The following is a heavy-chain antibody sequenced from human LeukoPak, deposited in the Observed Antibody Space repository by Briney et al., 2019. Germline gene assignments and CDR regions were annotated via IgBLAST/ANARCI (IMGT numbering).Heavy chain of an antibody. CDR1: GLTFDDYA. J-gene: IGHJ3*02. V-gene: IGHV3-9*01. Sequence: GGSLRLSCAASGLTFDDYAMHWVRQAPGKGLEWVSGISWNSGSIGYADSVKGRFTISRDNSKKMLYLQMNSLRAEDTAVYSCAKGRSGIYDAFDIWGQGTMVTVSS. CDR3: AKGRSGIYDAFDI. D-gene: IGHD3-10*01. CDR2: ISWNSGSI.